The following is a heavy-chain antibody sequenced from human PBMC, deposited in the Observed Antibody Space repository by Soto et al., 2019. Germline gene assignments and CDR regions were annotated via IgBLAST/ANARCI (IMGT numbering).Heavy chain of an antibody. CDR3: ARDWRQMSRGGFFDY. D-gene: IGHD3-3*01. J-gene: IGHJ4*02. Sequence: QVRLVQSGAEVKKPGSSVKLSCNVSGGNSNSYSIAWVRQAPGQGLQWLGTIVPLSGTPNHAHKFQGRVTITADTSTNAAYLELCSLRYEDAAIYYCARDWRQMSRGGFFDYWGQGSLVTISS. V-gene: IGHV1-69*06. CDR2: IVPLSGTP. CDR1: GGNSNSYS.